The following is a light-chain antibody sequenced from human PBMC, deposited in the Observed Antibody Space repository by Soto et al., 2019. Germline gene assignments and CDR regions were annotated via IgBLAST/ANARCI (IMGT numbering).Light chain of an antibody. CDR2: ATS. CDR3: HQRHEWPIT. CDR1: QNVRNF. V-gene: IGKV3-11*01. J-gene: IGKJ5*01. Sequence: PGERATLSCRASQNVRNFVAWYQQKPGQTPRLLIYATSNRATGTPARFAGSGTGTDFTLTISSLEPDDSAVYYCHQRHEWPITFGQGTRLEIK.